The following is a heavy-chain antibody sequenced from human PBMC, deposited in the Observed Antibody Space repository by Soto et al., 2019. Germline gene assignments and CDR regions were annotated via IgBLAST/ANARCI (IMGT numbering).Heavy chain of an antibody. CDR2: IYYSGST. CDR3: ARSDCSSTSCPFDP. CDR1: GGSISSSSYY. Sequence: SETLSLTCTVSGGSISSSSYYWGWIRQPPGKGLEWIGSIYYSGSTYYNPSLKSRVTISVDTSKNQFSLKLSSVTAADTAVYYCARSDCSSTSCPFDPWGQGTLVTVSS. D-gene: IGHD2-2*01. J-gene: IGHJ5*02. V-gene: IGHV4-39*01.